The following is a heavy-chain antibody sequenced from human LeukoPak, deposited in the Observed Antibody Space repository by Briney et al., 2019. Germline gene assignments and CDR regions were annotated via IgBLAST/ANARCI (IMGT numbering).Heavy chain of an antibody. Sequence: SETLSLTCTVSGDAITSDKYYWGWIRQPPGKGLEWIGNIHHSGSTYYSPTHKSPDTIAVDTSKNQYSLRLNSVTAADTAIYYCWRPYCTNTICSSSGVDSWGQGTLVTVSS. CDR2: IHHSGST. CDR3: WRPYCTNTICSSSGVDS. CDR1: GDAITSDKYY. V-gene: IGHV4-39*01. D-gene: IGHD2-8*01. J-gene: IGHJ4*02.